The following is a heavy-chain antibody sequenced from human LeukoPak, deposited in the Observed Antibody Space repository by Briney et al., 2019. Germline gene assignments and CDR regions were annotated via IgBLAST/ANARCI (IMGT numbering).Heavy chain of an antibody. CDR2: INPSGGST. CDR3: ARVDSSGYKT. D-gene: IGHD3-22*01. V-gene: IGHV1-69*11. CDR1: GGTFSSYS. Sequence: PGASVKVSCKTSGGTFSSYSISWVRQAPGPGLEWMGIINPSGGSTSYAQKFQGRVTITADESTSTAYMELSSLRSEDTAVYYCARVDSSGYKTWGQGTLVTVSS. J-gene: IGHJ5*02.